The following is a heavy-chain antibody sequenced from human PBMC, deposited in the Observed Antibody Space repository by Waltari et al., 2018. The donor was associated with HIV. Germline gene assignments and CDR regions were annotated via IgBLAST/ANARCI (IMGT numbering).Heavy chain of an antibody. Sequence: QVQLIQSGAEVRKPGSSVKVSCKASGGPFTNFAISGMRQAPGQGLEWLGRIIRNPGTAKCTQRFKGRLTLTADKSTTTSGLELSSRISEDTAGYYCARDASHLRFPEDWGQGTLVTVSP. CDR2: IIRNPGTA. CDR3: ARDASHLRFPED. D-gene: IGHD2-21*02. V-gene: IGHV1-69*04. CDR1: GGPFTNFA. J-gene: IGHJ4*02.